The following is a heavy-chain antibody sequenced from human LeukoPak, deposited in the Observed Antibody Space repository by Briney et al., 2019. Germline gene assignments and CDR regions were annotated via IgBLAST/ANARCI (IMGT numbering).Heavy chain of an antibody. CDR2: IAGNGLDT. J-gene: IGHJ6*02. Sequence: GGSLRLSCAASGFTFSNYAMAWVRQAPGKRPEWVSVIAGNGLDTYYIDSVKGRFTISRDNSKNTLFLQMNSLRAEDAAVYYCAREWDASYCTTTTCYAVRYGMDVWGQGTTVTVSS. CDR3: AREWDASYCTTTTCYAVRYGMDV. CDR1: GFTFSNYA. D-gene: IGHD2-2*01. V-gene: IGHV3-23*01.